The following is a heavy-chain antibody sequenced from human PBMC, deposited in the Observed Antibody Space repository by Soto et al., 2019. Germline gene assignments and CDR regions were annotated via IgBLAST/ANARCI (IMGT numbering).Heavy chain of an antibody. CDR2: IIPILGIA. V-gene: IGHV1-69*08. Sequence: QVQLVQSGAEVKKPGSSVKVSCKASGGTFSSYTISWVRQAPGQGLEWMGRIIPILGIANYAQKFQGRVTITXXKXTXRAYMELSSLRSEDTAVYYCARDPPKYKPGGGDFDYWGQGTLVTVSS. D-gene: IGHD3-16*01. J-gene: IGHJ4*02. CDR1: GGTFSSYT. CDR3: ARDPPKYKPGGGDFDY.